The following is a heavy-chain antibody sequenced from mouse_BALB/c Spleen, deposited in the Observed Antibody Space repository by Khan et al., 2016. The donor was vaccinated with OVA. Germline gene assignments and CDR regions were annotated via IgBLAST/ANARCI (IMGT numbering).Heavy chain of an antibody. CDR3: ARLGDI. D-gene: IGHD3-1*01. CDR2: IWAGGST. J-gene: IGHJ2*01. Sequence: QVQLKESGPGLVAPSQSLSITCTVSGFSLTSYGVHWVRQPPGKGLEWLGVIWAGGSTNYNSALMSRLSISKDNSKSQVFLKMNKLQTDETAMYFCARLGDIWGPGTTLTVSS. V-gene: IGHV2-9*02. CDR1: GFSLTSYG.